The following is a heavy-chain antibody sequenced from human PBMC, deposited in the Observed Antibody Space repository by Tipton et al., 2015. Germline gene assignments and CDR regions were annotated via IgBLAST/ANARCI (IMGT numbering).Heavy chain of an antibody. D-gene: IGHD3-10*01. V-gene: IGHV1-3*01. CDR3: ATLDYYGSGSH. CDR1: GHTFSSYS. J-gene: IGHJ4*02. Sequence: QLVQSGAEVKKPGASVKVSCKPSGHTFSSYSIHWIRQAPGQRLEWMGRINAGNGNTKYSQKFQDRVTITRDTSASTVYMALSSLRSEDTGVYYCATLDYYGSGSHWGQGTLVTVSS. CDR2: INAGNGNT.